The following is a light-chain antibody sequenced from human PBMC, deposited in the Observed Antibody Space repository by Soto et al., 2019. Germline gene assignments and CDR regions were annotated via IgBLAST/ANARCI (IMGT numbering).Light chain of an antibody. Sequence: EIVLTQSPGTLSLSPGERDTVSCRASQSVSGSYLAWYQQKPGQPPRLLIYGAFNRAGGIPDRFSGSGSGTDFTLTISRLEPEDFAVYYCQQYSISPRTFGQGTKVEIK. CDR3: QQYSISPRT. V-gene: IGKV3-20*01. J-gene: IGKJ1*01. CDR1: QSVSGSY. CDR2: GAF.